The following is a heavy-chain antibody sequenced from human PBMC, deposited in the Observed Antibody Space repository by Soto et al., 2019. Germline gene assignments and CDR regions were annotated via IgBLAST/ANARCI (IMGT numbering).Heavy chain of an antibody. CDR2: IISTSKTM. D-gene: IGHD4-4*01. CDR3: ARRARGMTTTDNYYYTTDV. V-gene: IGHV3-48*01. Sequence: EVQLVESGGGLVQPGGSLRLSCAASGFTFSSYTMRWVRQAPGKGLEWVSYIISTSKTMYYTDAVKGRFTISRDNARNSLYLRMNSLRAEDTAVYYCARRARGMTTTDNYYYTTDVWGKGTTVTVSS. CDR1: GFTFSSYT. J-gene: IGHJ6*03.